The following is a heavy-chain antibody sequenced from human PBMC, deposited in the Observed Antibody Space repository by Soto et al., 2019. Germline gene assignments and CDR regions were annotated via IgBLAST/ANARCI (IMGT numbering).Heavy chain of an antibody. CDR1: GFTFSSYA. V-gene: IGHV3-30-3*01. CDR2: ISYDGSNK. CDR3: ATDYCSGGVCYLQLFDY. J-gene: IGHJ4*02. D-gene: IGHD2-8*02. Sequence: GGSLRLSCAASGFTFSSYAMHWVRQAPGKGLEWVAVISYDGSNKYYADSVKGRFTVSRDNAKNTLYLQMTSLRAEDTAVYYCATDYCSGGVCYLQLFDYWGQGTLVTVSS.